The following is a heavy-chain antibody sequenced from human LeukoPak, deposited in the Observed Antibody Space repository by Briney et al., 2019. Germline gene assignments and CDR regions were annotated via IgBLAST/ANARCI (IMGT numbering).Heavy chain of an antibody. D-gene: IGHD3-22*01. V-gene: IGHV4-31*03. CDR1: GGSISSGGYY. CDR2: IYYSGST. Sequence: PSETLSLTCTVSGGSISSGGYYWSWIRQHPGKGLEWIGYIYYSGSTYYNPSFKGRVTISVDTSKNQFSLKLSSVTAADTAVYYCARESDDSSGYYGGGFDYWGQGTLVTVSS. J-gene: IGHJ4*02. CDR3: ARESDDSSGYYGGGFDY.